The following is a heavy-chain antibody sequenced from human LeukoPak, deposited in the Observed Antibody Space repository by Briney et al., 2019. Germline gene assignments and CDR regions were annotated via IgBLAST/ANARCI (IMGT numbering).Heavy chain of an antibody. J-gene: IGHJ6*03. CDR3: ARRAVDNSYYYYMDV. Sequence: ASVKVSCKASGYTFTNYDINWVRQATGQGLEWMGWMNPNSGNTGYGQKFQGRVTITRNTSISTAYMEVSSLRYEDTAVYYCARRAVDNSYYYYMDVWGKGTTVTVSS. V-gene: IGHV1-8*03. D-gene: IGHD6-19*01. CDR1: GYTFTNYD. CDR2: MNPNSGNT.